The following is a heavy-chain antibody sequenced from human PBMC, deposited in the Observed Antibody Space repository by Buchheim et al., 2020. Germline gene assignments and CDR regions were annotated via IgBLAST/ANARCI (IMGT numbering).Heavy chain of an antibody. D-gene: IGHD4-23*01. CDR3: TRVGNVGSSDYFDY. V-gene: IGHV3-72*01. CDR2: ARNKANSYTT. Sequence: EVQLVESGGGLVQPGGSLRLSCVASGFTFSDRYMDWVRQAPGKGLEWVGRARNKANSYTTEYAASVVRGRFTISRDDSKNSLYLQMNSLKTEDTAVYYCTRVGNVGSSDYFDYWGQGTL. CDR1: GFTFSDRY. J-gene: IGHJ4*02.